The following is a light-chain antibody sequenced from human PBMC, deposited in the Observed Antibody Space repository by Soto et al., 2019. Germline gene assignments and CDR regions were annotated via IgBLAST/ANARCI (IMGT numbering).Light chain of an antibody. J-gene: IGKJ2*01. CDR2: DAS. CDR1: QSVSSY. Sequence: EIVLTQSPATLSLSPGERATLSCRAGQSVSSYLAWYQQKPGQAPRLLIYDASNRATGIPARFSGSGSGTDFTLTISSLEPEDFAVYYCQQRRTFGQGTKLEIK. CDR3: QQRRT. V-gene: IGKV3-11*01.